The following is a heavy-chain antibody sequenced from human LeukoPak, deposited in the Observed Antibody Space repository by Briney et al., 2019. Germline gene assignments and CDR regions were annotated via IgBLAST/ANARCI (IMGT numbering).Heavy chain of an antibody. CDR3: AKAGNSSGYYYRDAFDI. CDR2: ISGSGRST. D-gene: IGHD3-22*01. Sequence: PGGSLRLSCAASGFTFSSYAMNWVRQAPGKGLEWVSAISGSGRSTYYADSVKGRFTISRDNSKNTLYLQMNSLRTEDTAVYYCAKAGNSSGYYYRDAFDIWGQGTMVTVSS. J-gene: IGHJ3*02. CDR1: GFTFSSYA. V-gene: IGHV3-23*01.